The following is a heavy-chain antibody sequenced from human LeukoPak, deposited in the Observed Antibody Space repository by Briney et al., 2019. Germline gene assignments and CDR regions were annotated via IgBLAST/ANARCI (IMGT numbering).Heavy chain of an antibody. J-gene: IGHJ4*02. Sequence: PSETLSLTCAVYGGSFSGYYWSWIRQPPGKGLEWIGEINHSGSTNYNPSLKSRVTISVDTSKNQFSLKLSSVTAADTAVHYCAREVFDSSGYSHFDYWGQGTLVTVSS. CDR2: INHSGST. D-gene: IGHD3-22*01. CDR1: GGSFSGYY. CDR3: AREVFDSSGYSHFDY. V-gene: IGHV4-34*01.